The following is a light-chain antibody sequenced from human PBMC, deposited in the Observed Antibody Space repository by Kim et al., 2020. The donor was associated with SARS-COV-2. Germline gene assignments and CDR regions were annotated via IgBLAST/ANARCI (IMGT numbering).Light chain of an antibody. CDR3: KAGDSGSEQVV. V-gene: IGLV3-21*04. CDR2: YDS. Sequence: MTDTMTGGRNDIGSKIVHCYQQMPGRPPVLVIYYDSGQPPGIPERCSGSTAGDTATLTGSRVVGGDEADDYCKAGDSGSEQVVFGGGTQLTVL. CDR1: DIGSKI. J-gene: IGLJ2*01.